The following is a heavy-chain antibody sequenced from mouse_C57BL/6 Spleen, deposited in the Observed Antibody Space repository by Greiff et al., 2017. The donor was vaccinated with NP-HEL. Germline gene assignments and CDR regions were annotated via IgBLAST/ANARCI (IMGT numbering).Heavy chain of an antibody. CDR1: GYTFTSYW. J-gene: IGHJ4*01. Sequence: QVQLQQPGAELVMPGASVKLPCKASGYTFTSYWMHWVKQRPGQGLEWIGEIDPSDSYTNYNQKFKGKSTLTVDKSSSTAYMQLSSLTSEDSAVYYCARSEGLRGYAMDYWGQGTSVTVSS. CDR3: ARSEGLRGYAMDY. CDR2: IDPSDSYT. D-gene: IGHD2-4*01. V-gene: IGHV1-69*01.